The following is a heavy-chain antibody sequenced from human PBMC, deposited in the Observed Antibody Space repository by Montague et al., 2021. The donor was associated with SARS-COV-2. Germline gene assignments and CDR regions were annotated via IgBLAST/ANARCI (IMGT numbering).Heavy chain of an antibody. CDR3: ASGIYPSGSYYNRYYYGLNI. CDR1: GGSLSGYY. D-gene: IGHD3-10*01. CDR2: INHSANT. V-gene: IGHV4-34*01. Sequence: ETLSLTCAVYGGSLSGYYWSWIRQPPEKGLEWIGEINHSANTKYNPSLKSPVTISIDTSKNQFSLKMTSVTAAGTATYYCASGIYPSGSYYNRYYYGLNIWGPGTTVIVSS. J-gene: IGHJ6*02.